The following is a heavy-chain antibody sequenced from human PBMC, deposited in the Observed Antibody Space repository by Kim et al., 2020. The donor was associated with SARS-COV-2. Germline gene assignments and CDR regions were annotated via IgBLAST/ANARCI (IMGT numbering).Heavy chain of an antibody. Sequence: SVKGRFTISRDNSKNTLYLQMNSLRAEDTAVYYCAREYTIFGVVYGMDVWGQGTTVTVSS. J-gene: IGHJ6*02. D-gene: IGHD3-3*01. CDR3: AREYTIFGVVYGMDV. V-gene: IGHV3-66*01.